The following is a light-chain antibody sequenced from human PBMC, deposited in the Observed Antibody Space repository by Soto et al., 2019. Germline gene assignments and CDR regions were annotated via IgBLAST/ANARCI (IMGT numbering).Light chain of an antibody. Sequence: QSALTQPASVSGSPGQSITISCTGTSSDVGAYNHVSWYQQHPGKAPKLMIYEVSDRPSGFSNRFSGSRSGNTASLTISGLQAEDEADYYCSSYTTSSTLVFGGGTKLTVL. CDR1: SSDVGAYNH. CDR3: SSYTTSSTLV. CDR2: EVS. J-gene: IGLJ3*02. V-gene: IGLV2-14*01.